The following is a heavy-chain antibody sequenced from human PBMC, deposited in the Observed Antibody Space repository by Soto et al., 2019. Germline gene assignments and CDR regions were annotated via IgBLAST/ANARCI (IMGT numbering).Heavy chain of an antibody. CDR3: ASATISSSSVDWFDP. V-gene: IGHV5-51*01. CDR2: IYPGDSDT. J-gene: IGHJ5*02. CDR1: GYSFTSYW. Sequence: GESLKISCKGSGYSFTSYWIGWVRQMPGKGLEWMGIIYPGDSDTRYSPSFQGQVTISADKSISTAYLQWSSLKASDTAMYYCASATISSSSVDWFDPWGQGTLVTVS. D-gene: IGHD6-6*01.